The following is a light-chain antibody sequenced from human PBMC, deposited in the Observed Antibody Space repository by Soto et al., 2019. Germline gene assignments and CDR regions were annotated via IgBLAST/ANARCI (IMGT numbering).Light chain of an antibody. CDR1: KNDIGVYDF. Sequence: QSVQTQPPCASLSPGQSVTISCTGTKNDIGVYDFVSWYQHHPGKAPRLIIYEVVQRPSGVPDRFSGSKSGNTASLTVSGLQAADEADYFCKSYAGSNTYVFGSGTKVTVL. CDR2: EVV. J-gene: IGLJ1*01. V-gene: IGLV2-8*01. CDR3: KSYAGSNTYV.